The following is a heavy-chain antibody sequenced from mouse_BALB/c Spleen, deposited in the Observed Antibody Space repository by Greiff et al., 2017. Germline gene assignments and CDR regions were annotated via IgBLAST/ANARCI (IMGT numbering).Heavy chain of an antibody. CDR2: IDPANGNT. D-gene: IGHD1-1*01. V-gene: IGHV14-3*02. CDR1: GFNIKDTY. Sequence: VQLQQSGAELVKPGASVKLSCTASGFNIKDTYMHWVKQRPEQGLEWIGRIDPANGNTKYDPKFQGKATITADTSSNTAYLQLSSLTSEDTAVYYCARYATTYYYAMDYWGQGTSVTVSS. CDR3: ARYATTYYYAMDY. J-gene: IGHJ4*01.